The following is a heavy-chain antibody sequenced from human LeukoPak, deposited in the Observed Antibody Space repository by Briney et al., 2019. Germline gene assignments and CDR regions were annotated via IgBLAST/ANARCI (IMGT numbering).Heavy chain of an antibody. CDR3: ASSRGILGWLDP. Sequence: ASVKVSCKASGYTFTGYYMHWVRQAPGQVLEWMGWINPNSGGTNYAQKFQGRVAMTRDTSISTAYMELSRLRSDDTAVYYCASSRGILGWLDPWGQGTLVTVSS. D-gene: IGHD1-26*01. CDR1: GYTFTGYY. CDR2: INPNSGGT. V-gene: IGHV1-2*02. J-gene: IGHJ5*02.